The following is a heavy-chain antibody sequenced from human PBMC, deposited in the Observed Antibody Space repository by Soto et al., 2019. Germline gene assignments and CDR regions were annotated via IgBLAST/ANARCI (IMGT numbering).Heavy chain of an antibody. Sequence: GSLSLSSGLSGLLLSSYTMHWVRTAPGKGLEWVGVITYDGSNQYYADSVKGRFTISRDNSRNMLFLQMNSLRPDDTAVYYWARAPSGSYPEFDYWGQGTLVTVSS. CDR1: GLLLSSYT. CDR2: ITYDGSNQ. CDR3: ARAPSGSYPEFDY. D-gene: IGHD1-26*01. V-gene: IGHV3-30-3*01. J-gene: IGHJ4*02.